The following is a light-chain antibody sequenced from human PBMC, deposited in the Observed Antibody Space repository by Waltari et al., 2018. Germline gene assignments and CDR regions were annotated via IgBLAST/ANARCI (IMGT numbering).Light chain of an antibody. CDR2: DVS. CDR3: ASYTTTTTAV. CDR1: SRDVGPYDY. Sequence: QSALTQPASVSASPGQSITLSCTGTSRDVGPYDYVPWYQVYPGKAPKLIIYDVSKRPSASSNRFSGSKSGNTASLVISGLHPDDEAVYYCASYTTTTTAVFGGGTRVTV. V-gene: IGLV2-14*03. J-gene: IGLJ2*01.